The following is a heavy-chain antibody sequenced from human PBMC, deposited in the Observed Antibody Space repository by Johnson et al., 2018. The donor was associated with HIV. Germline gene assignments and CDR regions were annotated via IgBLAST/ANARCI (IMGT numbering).Heavy chain of an antibody. V-gene: IGHV3-30*18. CDR1: GYIFSNYD. Sequence: QMQLVESGGGLVQPGGSLRLSCAGSGYIFSNYDIHWVRQPPGKGLEWVAVISSDGSNKYYFDSVKGRFTISRDNSKNTLYLQMNSLRPEDTAGYYCAKTPGKNWEYSEGTDAFDIWGQGTMVTVSS. J-gene: IGHJ3*02. CDR3: AKTPGKNWEYSEGTDAFDI. D-gene: IGHD1-1*01. CDR2: ISSDGSNK.